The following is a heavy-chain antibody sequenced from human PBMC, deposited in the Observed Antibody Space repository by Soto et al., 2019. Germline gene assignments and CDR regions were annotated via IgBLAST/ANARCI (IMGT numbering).Heavy chain of an antibody. CDR3: ARIEPADLGAYYFAF. CDR2: INHSGST. Sequence: XETLSLTCAVDGWSFTGYYWTWIRQPPGKGLEWIGEINHSGSTNYNPSLKSRVTLSVDRSKNQFSLTLSSVTAADTAVYYCARIEPADLGAYYFAFWGQGTLVTVSS. V-gene: IGHV4-34*01. CDR1: GWSFTGYY. J-gene: IGHJ4*02. D-gene: IGHD2-2*01.